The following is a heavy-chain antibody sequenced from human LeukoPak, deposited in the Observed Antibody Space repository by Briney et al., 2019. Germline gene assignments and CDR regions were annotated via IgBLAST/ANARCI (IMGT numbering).Heavy chain of an antibody. J-gene: IGHJ6*03. CDR2: ISSSGSTI. CDR1: GFTFSDYY. V-gene: IGHV3-11*04. D-gene: IGHD3-3*01. CDR3: ARAASNPYNFWSGYLPNKHYYYYMDV. Sequence: GGSLRLSCAAPGFTFSDYYMSWIRQAPGKGLDWVPYISSSGSTIYYADSVKGRLTISRDNAKNSLYLQMNSLRAEHTALYYCARAASNPYNFWSGYLPNKHYYYYMDVWGNGTTVTVS.